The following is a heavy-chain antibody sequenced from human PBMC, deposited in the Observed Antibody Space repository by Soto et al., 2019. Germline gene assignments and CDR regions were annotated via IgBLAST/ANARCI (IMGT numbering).Heavy chain of an antibody. CDR1: GFTFRNYS. CDR2: INSDGTIS. Sequence: PGGSLRLSCAASGFTFRNYSIHWVRQAPGKGPEWLSGINSDGTISSYADSVKGRFTISRDNARNTLSLQMNSLRADDTAVYYCARLSGDHSAFFSYGMDAWGQGTTVTVSS. V-gene: IGHV3-74*01. J-gene: IGHJ6*02. CDR3: ARLSGDHSAFFSYGMDA. D-gene: IGHD2-21*01.